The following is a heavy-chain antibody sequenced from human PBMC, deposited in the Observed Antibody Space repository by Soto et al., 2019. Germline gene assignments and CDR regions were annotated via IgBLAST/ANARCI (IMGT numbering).Heavy chain of an antibody. V-gene: IGHV1-2*02. CDR1: RYIFTGYY. CDR2: INPNSGDT. CDR3: ARSHSAYHYHAMDA. J-gene: IGHJ6*02. Sequence: VKVSCKTSRYIFTGYYMHWVRQAPGQGLEWMGWINPNSGDTNYAQRFKGRVSMTSDTSINTAYLELSRLRPGDTAVFFCARSHSAYHYHAMDAWGQGTTVTVSS.